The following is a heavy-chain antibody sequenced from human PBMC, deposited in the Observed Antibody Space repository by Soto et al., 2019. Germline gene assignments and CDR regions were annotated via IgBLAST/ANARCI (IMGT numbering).Heavy chain of an antibody. CDR1: GYTFTSYD. V-gene: IGHV1-8*01. CDR3: ARGPVLRFLEWLYYFDY. Sequence: ASVKVSCKASGYTFTSYDINWVRQATGQGLEWMGWMNPNSGNTGYAQKFQGRVTMTRNTSISTAYMELSSLRSEDTAVYYCARGPVLRFLEWLYYFDYWGQGTLVTVSS. J-gene: IGHJ4*02. D-gene: IGHD3-3*01. CDR2: MNPNSGNT.